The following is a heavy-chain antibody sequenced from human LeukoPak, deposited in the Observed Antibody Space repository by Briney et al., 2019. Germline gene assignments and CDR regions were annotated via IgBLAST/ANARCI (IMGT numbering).Heavy chain of an antibody. CDR2: IYYSGST. V-gene: IGHV4-59*01. D-gene: IGHD5-18*01. CDR1: GGSISSYY. Sequence: PSETLSLTCTVSGGSISSYYWSWIRQPPGKGLEWIGHIYYSGSTNYNPSLKSRVTVSVDTSKNQFSLKLSSVTAADTAVYYCARDSRYSYGFNYYYYMDVWGKGTTVTVSS. CDR3: ARDSRYSYGFNYYYYMDV. J-gene: IGHJ6*03.